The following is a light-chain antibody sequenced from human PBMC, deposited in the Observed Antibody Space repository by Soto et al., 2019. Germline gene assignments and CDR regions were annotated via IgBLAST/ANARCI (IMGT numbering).Light chain of an antibody. V-gene: IGKV3-20*01. CDR1: HSISRTY. CDR3: QQFDDSVT. CDR2: GAS. Sequence: DIVLTQSPGTLSLSPGERATLSCRASHSISRTYLAWYQQKPGQAPRLLIYGASDRATGTPDRFSGSGSGTDFTLTISRLEPGDSAVYYCQQFDDSVTFGQGTRLEIK. J-gene: IGKJ5*01.